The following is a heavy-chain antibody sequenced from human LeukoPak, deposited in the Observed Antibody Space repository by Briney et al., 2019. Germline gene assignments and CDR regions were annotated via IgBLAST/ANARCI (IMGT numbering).Heavy chain of an antibody. CDR3: TTDEDNLDHGGWFDP. CDR1: GFIFSNAW. Sequence: SGGSLRLSCAASGFIFSNAWMSWVRQAPGKGLEWVGRINSKVAGGTIDYAAPVKGRFTISRDDSKNTLYLQMNSLKTEDTGMYYCTTDEDNLDHGGWFDPWGQGSLVTVSS. J-gene: IGHJ5*02. V-gene: IGHV3-15*01. D-gene: IGHD1-1*01. CDR2: INSKVAGGTI.